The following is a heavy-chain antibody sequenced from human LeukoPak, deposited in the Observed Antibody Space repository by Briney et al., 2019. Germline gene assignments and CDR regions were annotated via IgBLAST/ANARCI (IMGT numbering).Heavy chain of an antibody. V-gene: IGHV3-23*01. CDR1: GFNFNNAW. CDR2: ISGSGGST. CDR3: AKFLWSYYY. J-gene: IGHJ4*02. Sequence: QPGGSLRLSCTTSGFNFNNAWMNWVRQAPGKGLEWVSAISGSGGSTYYADSVKGRFTISRDNSKNTLYLQMSSLRAEDTAVYYCAKFLWSYYYWGQGTLVTVSS. D-gene: IGHD3-10*01.